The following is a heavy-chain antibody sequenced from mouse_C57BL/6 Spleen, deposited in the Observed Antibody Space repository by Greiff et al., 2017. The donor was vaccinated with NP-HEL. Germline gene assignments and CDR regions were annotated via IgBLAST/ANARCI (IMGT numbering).Heavy chain of an antibody. CDR1: GYTFTDYN. CDR3: ARSATNWFFAY. Sequence: DVKLQESGPELVKPGASVKMSCKASGYTFTDYNMHWVKQSHGKSLEWIGYINPNNGGTSYNQKFKGKATLTVNKSSSTAYMELRSLTSEDSAVYYCARSATNWFFAYWGQGTLVTVSA. V-gene: IGHV1-22*01. CDR2: INPNNGGT. D-gene: IGHD4-1*01. J-gene: IGHJ3*01.